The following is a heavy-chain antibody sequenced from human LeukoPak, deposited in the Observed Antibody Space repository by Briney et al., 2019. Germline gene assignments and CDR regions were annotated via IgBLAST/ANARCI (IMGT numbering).Heavy chain of an antibody. CDR3: ARADYDFWSGYNDYYYGMDV. D-gene: IGHD3-3*01. J-gene: IGHJ6*02. CDR2: IIPILGIA. CDR1: GGTFSSYA. Sequence: SVKVSCKASGGTFSSYAISWVRQAPDQGLEWMGRIIPILGIANYAQKFQGRVTITADKSTSTAYMELSSLRSEDTAVYYCARADYDFWSGYNDYYYGMDVWGQGTTVTVSS. V-gene: IGHV1-69*04.